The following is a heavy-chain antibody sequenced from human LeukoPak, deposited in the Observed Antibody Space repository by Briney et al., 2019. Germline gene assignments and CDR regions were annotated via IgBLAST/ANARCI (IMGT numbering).Heavy chain of an antibody. Sequence: GASVKVSCKASGYTFTDYYMHWVRQAPGQGLEWMGWINPNSGGTYYAQKFQGRVTMTRDTSISTAYMELGRLRSDDTAVYYCARGDCSSTSCYNADYWGQGTLVTVSS. CDR3: ARGDCSSTSCYNADY. J-gene: IGHJ4*02. CDR2: INPNSGGT. CDR1: GYTFTDYY. V-gene: IGHV1-2*02. D-gene: IGHD2-2*02.